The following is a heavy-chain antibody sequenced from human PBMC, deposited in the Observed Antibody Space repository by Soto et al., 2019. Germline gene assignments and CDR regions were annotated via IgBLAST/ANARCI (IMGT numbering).Heavy chain of an antibody. V-gene: IGHV1-2*02. Sequence: ASVKVSCKASGYTFTGYYMHWVRQAPGQGLEWMGWINPNSGGTHYAQKFQGRVTMTRDTSISTAYMELSRLRSDDTAVYYCASPTRGHNGDRVYYYHCGMGVWGRVTRGTVAS. J-gene: IGHJ6*02. D-gene: IGHD2-8*01. CDR2: INPNSGGT. CDR3: ASPTRGHNGDRVYYYHCGMGV. CDR1: GYTFTGYY.